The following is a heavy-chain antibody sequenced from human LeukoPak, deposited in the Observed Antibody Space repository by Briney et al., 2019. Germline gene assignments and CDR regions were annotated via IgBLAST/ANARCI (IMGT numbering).Heavy chain of an antibody. CDR1: GFTFRSYS. D-gene: IGHD3-16*02. V-gene: IGHV3-48*01. CDR3: AIYRSDTETAF. CDR2: ISSSSGTI. J-gene: IGHJ4*02. Sequence: GGSLRLSCAASGFTFRSYSMNWVRQAPGKGLQWVSYISSSSGTIYYADSVKGRFTISRNNAKNSLYLQMNSLRGEDTAVYYCAIYRSDTETAFWGPGTLVTVSS.